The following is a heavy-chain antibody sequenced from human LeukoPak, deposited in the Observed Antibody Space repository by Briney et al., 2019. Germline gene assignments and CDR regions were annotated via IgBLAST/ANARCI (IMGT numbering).Heavy chain of an antibody. CDR1: GGSISSYY. D-gene: IGHD3-3*01. CDR3: ARVPMEARYFDL. J-gene: IGHJ2*01. V-gene: IGHV4-59*01. CDR2: IYYSGST. Sequence: ASETLSLTCTVSGGSISSYYWSWIRQPPGKGLEWIGYIYYSGSTNYNPSLKSRVTISVDTSKNQFSLKLSSVTAADTAIYYCARVPMEARYFDLWGRGTLVTVSS.